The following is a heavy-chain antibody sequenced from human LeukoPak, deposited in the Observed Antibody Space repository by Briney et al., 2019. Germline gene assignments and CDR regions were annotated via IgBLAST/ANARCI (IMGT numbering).Heavy chain of an antibody. CDR2: ISGSGGST. Sequence: PGGSLRLSHADSGFTFSSYAMSWVRQAPGKGMEWVSAISGSGGSTYYADSVKGRFTISSDNSKNTLYLQMNSLRAEDTAVYYCAKAPRDYYGSGSYPLAGFDPWGQGTLVTVSS. J-gene: IGHJ5*02. V-gene: IGHV3-23*01. CDR1: GFTFSSYA. CDR3: AKAPRDYYGSGSYPLAGFDP. D-gene: IGHD3-10*01.